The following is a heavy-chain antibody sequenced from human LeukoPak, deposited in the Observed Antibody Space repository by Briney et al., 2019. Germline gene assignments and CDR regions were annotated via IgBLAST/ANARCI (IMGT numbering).Heavy chain of an antibody. CDR3: ATASSGSYPITDYYFDY. D-gene: IGHD3-10*01. V-gene: IGHV1-24*01. CDR1: GYTRTELS. J-gene: IGHJ4*02. CDR2: FDPEDGET. Sequence: GASVKVSCKVSGYTRTELSVHWVRQAPGKGLEWMGGFDPEDGETIYAQKFQGRVTMTEDTSTDTAYMELSSLRSEDTAVYYCATASSGSYPITDYYFDYWGQGTLVTVSS.